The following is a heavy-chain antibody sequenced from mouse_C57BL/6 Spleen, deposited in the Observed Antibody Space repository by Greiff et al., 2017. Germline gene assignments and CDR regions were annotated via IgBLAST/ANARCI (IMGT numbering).Heavy chain of an antibody. CDR3: ARDRQGAMDY. CDR1: GFTFSDYY. CDR2: INYDGSST. D-gene: IGHD6-1*01. V-gene: IGHV5-16*01. Sequence: EVNVVESEGGLVQPGSSMKLSCTASGFTFSDYYMAWVRQVPEKGLEWVANINYDGSSTYYLDSLKSRFIISRDNAKNILYLQMSSLKSEDTATYYCARDRQGAMDYWGQGTSGTVSS. J-gene: IGHJ4*01.